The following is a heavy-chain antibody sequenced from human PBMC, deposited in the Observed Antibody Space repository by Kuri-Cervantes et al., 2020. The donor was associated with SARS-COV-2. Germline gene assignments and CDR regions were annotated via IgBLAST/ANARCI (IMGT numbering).Heavy chain of an antibody. CDR1: GFTFGDYA. CDR2: IRSKAYGGTT. D-gene: IGHD3-10*01. CDR3: ARSRTTRKELLWFGELLLSAFDI. J-gene: IGHJ3*02. V-gene: IGHV3-49*04. Sequence: GGSLRLSCTASGFTFGDYAMSWVRQAPGKGLEWVGFIRSKAYGGTTEYAASVKGRFTISRDDSKSIAYLQMNSLKTEDTAVYYCARSRTTRKELLWFGELLLSAFDIWGQGTMVTVSS.